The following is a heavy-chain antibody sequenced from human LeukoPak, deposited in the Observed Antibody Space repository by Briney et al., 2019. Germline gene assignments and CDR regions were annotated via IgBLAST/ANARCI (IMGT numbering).Heavy chain of an antibody. Sequence: GRSLRLSCAASGFTFSSYAMSWVRQAPGKGLEWVSAISGSGGSTYYADSVKGRFTISRDNSKNTLYLQMNSLRAEDTAVYYCAKDWPGDGFWSGPSGGSFDYWGQGTLVTVSS. CDR1: GFTFSSYA. V-gene: IGHV3-23*01. CDR2: ISGSGGST. CDR3: AKDWPGDGFWSGPSGGSFDY. J-gene: IGHJ4*02. D-gene: IGHD3-3*01.